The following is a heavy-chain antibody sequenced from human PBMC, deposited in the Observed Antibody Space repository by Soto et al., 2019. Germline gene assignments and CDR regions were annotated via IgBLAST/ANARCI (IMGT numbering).Heavy chain of an antibody. D-gene: IGHD3-10*02. V-gene: IGHV4-31*03. CDR1: GGSISSGGYY. CDR2: IYYSGST. CDR3: ARLHVYYFDY. Sequence: KASETLSLTCTVSGGSISSGGYYWSWIRQHPGKGLEWIGYIYYSGSTYYNPSLKSRVTISVDTSKNQFSLKLSSVTAADTAVYYCARLHVYYFDYWGQGTLVTVSS. J-gene: IGHJ4*02.